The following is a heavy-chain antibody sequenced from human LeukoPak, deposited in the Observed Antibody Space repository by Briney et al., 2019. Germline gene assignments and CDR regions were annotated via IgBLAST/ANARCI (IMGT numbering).Heavy chain of an antibody. Sequence: GGSLRLSCAASGFTVSSNYMSWVRQAPGKGLEWVSVIYSGGSTYYADSVKGRFTISRDNSKNTLYLQMNSLRAEDTALYYCARAPGVFLEYFQHWGQGTLVTVSS. J-gene: IGHJ1*01. CDR2: IYSGGST. V-gene: IGHV3-66*01. D-gene: IGHD2-2*01. CDR3: ARAPGVFLEYFQH. CDR1: GFTVSSNY.